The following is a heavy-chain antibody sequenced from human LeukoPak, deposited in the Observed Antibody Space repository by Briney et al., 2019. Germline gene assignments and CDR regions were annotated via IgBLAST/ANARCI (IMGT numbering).Heavy chain of an antibody. J-gene: IGHJ6*02. CDR1: GFTVSSNY. V-gene: IGHV3-53*01. CDR3: ARGRGGLYGMDV. CDR2: IYSGGST. Sequence: GGSLRLSCAASGFTVSSNYMSWVRQPPGKGLEWVSVIYSGGSTYYADSVKGRFTISRDNSKNTLYLQMNSLRAEDTAVYYCARGRGGLYGMDVWGQGTTVTVSS. D-gene: IGHD3-16*01.